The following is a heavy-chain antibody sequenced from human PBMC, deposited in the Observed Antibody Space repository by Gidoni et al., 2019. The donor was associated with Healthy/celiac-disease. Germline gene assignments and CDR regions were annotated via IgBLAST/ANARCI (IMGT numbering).Heavy chain of an antibody. V-gene: IGHV4-39*01. CDR1: GGSISSSSYY. CDR3: ARQQLDYYGSGSHYYFDY. J-gene: IGHJ4*02. Sequence: QLQLQESGPGLVKPSETLSLTCTVSGGSISSSSYYWGWIRQPPGKGLEWIGSIYYSGSTYYNPSLKSRVTISVDTSKNQFSLKLSSVTAADTAVYYCARQQLDYYGSGSHYYFDYWGQGTLVTVSS. D-gene: IGHD3-10*01. CDR2: IYYSGST.